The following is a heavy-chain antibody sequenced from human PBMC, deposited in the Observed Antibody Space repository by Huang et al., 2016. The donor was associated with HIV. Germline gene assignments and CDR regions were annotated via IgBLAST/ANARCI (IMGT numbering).Heavy chain of an antibody. CDR1: GFNFNNYD. CDR2: KNPKSGNT. Sequence: QVQLVQSGAEVKKPGASVKVSCKASGFNFNNYDFNWVRQASGQGLEWMGGKNPKSGNTGYAKKFQGRVTITRNTSITTAYMELRGLRSEDTAVYYCARARGFLYDSTGYYSRYYFDSWGQGTLVTISS. V-gene: IGHV1-8*03. CDR3: ARARGFLYDSTGYYSRYYFDS. J-gene: IGHJ4*02. D-gene: IGHD3-22*01.